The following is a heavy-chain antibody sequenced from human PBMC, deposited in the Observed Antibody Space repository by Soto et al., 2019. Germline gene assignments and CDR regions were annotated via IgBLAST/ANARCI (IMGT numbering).Heavy chain of an antibody. CDR2: IHHTGTT. Sequence: QVQLQQWGAGLLKPSETLSLTCAVYGASFSGSHWSWIRQPPGKGLEWIGEIHHTGTTKYNPSLKSRVTISVDTSKNQFSLRLRSVAATDTAVYYCARVSTDSSTRYTGAFDYWGQGTLATVS. J-gene: IGHJ4*02. D-gene: IGHD6-13*01. V-gene: IGHV4-34*01. CDR1: GASFSGSH. CDR3: ARVSTDSSTRYTGAFDY.